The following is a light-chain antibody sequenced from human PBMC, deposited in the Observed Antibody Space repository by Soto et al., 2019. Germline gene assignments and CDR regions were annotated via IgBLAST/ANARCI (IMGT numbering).Light chain of an antibody. CDR2: GAS. J-gene: IGKJ1*01. CDR3: QQYMSSVT. Sequence: EIVLTQSPGSLSLSPGQRATLSCRASQSVDSTFFAWYQKKPGQAPRLLIYGASKRDTGVPDRFIGSGSGTAITLTISRLETEGLAVYYCQQYMSSVTFGQGTKVEI. CDR1: QSVDSTF. V-gene: IGKV3-20*01.